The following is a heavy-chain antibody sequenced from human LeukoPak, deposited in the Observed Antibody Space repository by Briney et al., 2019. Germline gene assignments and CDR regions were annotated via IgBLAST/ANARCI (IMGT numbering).Heavy chain of an antibody. CDR1: GFSFNNYA. Sequence: GGSLRLSCSASGFSFNNYAMSWIRQAPGKGLEWVASIKHDGSEKYYVDSVRGRFTISRDNTMNSLYLQMNSLRAEDTAVYYCAKGDMIVVVSPDYWGQGTLVTVSS. J-gene: IGHJ4*02. CDR2: IKHDGSEK. V-gene: IGHV3-7*03. CDR3: AKGDMIVVVSPDY. D-gene: IGHD3-22*01.